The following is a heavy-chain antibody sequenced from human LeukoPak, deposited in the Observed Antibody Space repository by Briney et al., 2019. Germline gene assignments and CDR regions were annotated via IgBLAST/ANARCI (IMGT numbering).Heavy chain of an antibody. CDR3: AKDRGRDELLLGY. D-gene: IGHD4-23*01. CDR1: GFTFSSYG. CDR2: IWYDGSNK. V-gene: IGHV3-33*06. J-gene: IGHJ4*02. Sequence: GRSLRLSCAASGFTFSSYGMHWVRQAPGKGLEWVAVIWYDGSNKYYADSVKGRFTISRDNSKNTLYLQMNSLRAEDTAVYYCAKDRGRDELLLGYWGQGTLVTVSS.